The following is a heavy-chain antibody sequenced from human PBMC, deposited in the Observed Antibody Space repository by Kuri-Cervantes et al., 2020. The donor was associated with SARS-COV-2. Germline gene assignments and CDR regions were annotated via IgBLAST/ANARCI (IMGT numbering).Heavy chain of an antibody. D-gene: IGHD3-16*01. CDR1: GFTFSSYA. CDR2: ISGSGGST. J-gene: IGHJ4*02. V-gene: IGHV3-23*01. CDR3: AKVSWGYYFDY. Sequence: GESLKISCAASGFTFSSYAMSWVRQAPGKGLEWVSAISGSGGSTYYADSVKGRFTISRDNSKNTLYPQMNSLRAEDTAVYYCAKVSWGYYFDYWGQGTLVTVSS.